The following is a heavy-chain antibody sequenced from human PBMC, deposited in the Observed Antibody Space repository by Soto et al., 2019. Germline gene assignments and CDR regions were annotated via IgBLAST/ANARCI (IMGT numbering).Heavy chain of an antibody. V-gene: IGHV1-18*01. CDR1: GYTFTSYG. CDR2: ISAYNGNT. D-gene: IGHD6-6*01. CDR3: ATVVIAARRPNYYFYGMDV. J-gene: IGHJ6*02. Sequence: ASEKVSCKASGYTFTSYGISWVRQAPGQGLEWMGWISAYNGNTNYAQKLQGRVTMTTDTSTSTAYMELRSLRSDDTAVDYCATVVIAARRPNYYFYGMDVWGQGTTDTVS.